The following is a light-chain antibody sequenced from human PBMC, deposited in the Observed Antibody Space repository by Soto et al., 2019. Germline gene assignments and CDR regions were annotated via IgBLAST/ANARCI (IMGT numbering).Light chain of an antibody. V-gene: IGKV3-15*01. Sequence: EIVMTQSPATLSVSPGERATLSCRASQSVGSNLAWYQQKPGQAPRLLIYGASTRATGIPARFSGSGSGTEFTLTISSLQSEDFAVYYCQQYGSSPPITFGGGTKVEIK. CDR1: QSVGSN. J-gene: IGKJ4*01. CDR2: GAS. CDR3: QQYGSSPPIT.